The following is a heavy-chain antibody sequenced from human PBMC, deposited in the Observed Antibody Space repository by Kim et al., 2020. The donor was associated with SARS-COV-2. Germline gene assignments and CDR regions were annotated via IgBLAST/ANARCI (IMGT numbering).Heavy chain of an antibody. CDR2: FDPEDGET. V-gene: IGHV1-24*01. Sequence: ASVKVSCKVSGYTLTELSMHWVRQAPGKGLEWMGGFDPEDGETIYAQKFQGRVTMTEDTSTDTAYTELSSLRSEDTAVYYCATGTPLKDIVVVPAAMLYYYGMDVWGQGTTVTVSS. CDR3: ATGTPLKDIVVVPAAMLYYYGMDV. J-gene: IGHJ6*02. CDR1: GYTLTELS. D-gene: IGHD2-2*01.